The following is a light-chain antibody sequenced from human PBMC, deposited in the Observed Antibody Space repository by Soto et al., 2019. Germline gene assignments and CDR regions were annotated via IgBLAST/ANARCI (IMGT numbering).Light chain of an antibody. CDR3: HQYYSVPLT. Sequence: DIVVTQSPDFLAVSLGERATINCKSSQSLLYNSNNKNYLAWYQQEPGQPPKLLIYWASTRESGVPDRFSGSGSGTDFTLTISNLQAEDVAVYYCHQYYSVPLTFGGGTKVDIK. CDR1: QSLLYNSNNKNY. V-gene: IGKV4-1*01. CDR2: WAS. J-gene: IGKJ4*01.